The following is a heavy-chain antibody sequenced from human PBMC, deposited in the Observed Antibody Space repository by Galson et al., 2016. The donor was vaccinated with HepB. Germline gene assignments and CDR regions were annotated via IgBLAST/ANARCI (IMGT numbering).Heavy chain of an antibody. CDR1: GFIFSSYA. V-gene: IGHV3-30*04. Sequence: SLRLSCAASGFIFSSYAMRWVRQAPGKGLEWVGVISYDGSNKYYVDSVEGRFTIARDNSKNTLDLQMNSLKTEDTAVYYCARESTEHYSGMDVWGQGTLVTVSS. D-gene: IGHD1-26*01. J-gene: IGHJ6*02. CDR3: ARESTEHYSGMDV. CDR2: ISYDGSNK.